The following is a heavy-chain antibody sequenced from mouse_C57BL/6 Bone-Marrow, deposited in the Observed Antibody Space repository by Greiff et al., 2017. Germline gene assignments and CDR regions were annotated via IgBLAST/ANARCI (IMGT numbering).Heavy chain of an antibody. D-gene: IGHD2-2*01. CDR2: IYPSDSET. Sequence: QVQLQQPGAELVRPGSSVKLSCKASGFTFTSYWMDWVKQRPGQGLEWIGNIYPSDSETHYNQLFKEKDTLTVDKSSKTAYMKLSSLTSEDSAVYYCVHWLRRADWGQGTLVTVSA. J-gene: IGHJ3*01. CDR3: VHWLRRAD. CDR1: GFTFTSYW. V-gene: IGHV1-61*01.